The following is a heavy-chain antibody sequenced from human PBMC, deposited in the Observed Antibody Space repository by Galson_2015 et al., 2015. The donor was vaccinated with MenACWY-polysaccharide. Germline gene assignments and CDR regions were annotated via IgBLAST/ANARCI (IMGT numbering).Heavy chain of an antibody. J-gene: IGHJ5*02. Sequence: SLRLSCAASGFSFNTYWMHWVRHAPGKGLVWVSRINADGSATGYADSVRGRFTISRDNAKNTLYLEMNSLRAEDTAVYYCTKPGAKYCSGSSCYFNWFDPWGQGTLVTVSS. D-gene: IGHD2-15*01. CDR3: TKPGAKYCSGSSCYFNWFDP. V-gene: IGHV3-74*01. CDR1: GFSFNTYW. CDR2: INADGSAT.